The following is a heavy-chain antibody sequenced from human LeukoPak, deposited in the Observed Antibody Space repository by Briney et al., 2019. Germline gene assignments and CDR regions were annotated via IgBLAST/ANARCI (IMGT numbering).Heavy chain of an antibody. Sequence: GASVKVSCKASGYTFTGYYMHWVRQAPGQGLEWMGWINPNSGGTNYAQKFQGRVTMTRDTSISTAYMELSRLRSDDTAAYYCARDPYDFWSGYYVASDYWGQGTLVTVSS. CDR2: INPNSGGT. D-gene: IGHD3-3*01. CDR1: GYTFTGYY. CDR3: ARDPYDFWSGYYVASDY. V-gene: IGHV1-2*02. J-gene: IGHJ4*02.